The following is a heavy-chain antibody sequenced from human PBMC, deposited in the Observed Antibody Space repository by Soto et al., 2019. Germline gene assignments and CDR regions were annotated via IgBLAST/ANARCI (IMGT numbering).Heavy chain of an antibody. CDR1: GLTFSIYS. V-gene: IGHV3-48*02. CDR2: ISSSSGPI. J-gene: IGHJ5*02. CDR3: ARGRLWSFDL. D-gene: IGHD3-10*01. Sequence: EVQLVESGGGLVQPGGSLRLSCEASGLTFSIYSMNWVRQTPGKGLEWVSYISSSSGPIYYADSVKGRFTTSRVNAKKSLYLQMGSLRDEDTAVYYCARGRLWSFDLWGQGTLVTVSS.